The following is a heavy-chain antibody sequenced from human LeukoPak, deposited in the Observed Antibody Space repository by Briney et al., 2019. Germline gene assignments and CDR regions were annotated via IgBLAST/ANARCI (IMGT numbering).Heavy chain of an antibody. D-gene: IGHD5-18*01. CDR2: LIPIFGTA. CDR1: GGTFSSYA. Sequence: SVKVSCKASGGTFSSYAISWVRQAPGQGLEWMGGLIPIFGTANYAQKFQGRVTITADESTSTAYMELSSLRSEDTAVYYCARSVDTAVDDAFDIWGQGTMVTVSS. V-gene: IGHV1-69*01. J-gene: IGHJ3*02. CDR3: ARSVDTAVDDAFDI.